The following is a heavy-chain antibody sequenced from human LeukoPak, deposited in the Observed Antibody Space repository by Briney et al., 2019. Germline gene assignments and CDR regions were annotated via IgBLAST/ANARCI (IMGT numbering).Heavy chain of an antibody. CDR2: IKQDGSEK. Sequence: PGGSLRLSCVASGLTFSGYWMNWVRQAPGKGLEWVANIKQDGSEKYYVDSVRGRFTISRDNAKNSLYLQMNRLRAEDTAVYYCARGDYYGSGNYYLDYWGQGTLVTVSS. CDR1: GLTFSGYW. CDR3: ARGDYYGSGNYYLDY. J-gene: IGHJ4*02. D-gene: IGHD3-10*01. V-gene: IGHV3-7*01.